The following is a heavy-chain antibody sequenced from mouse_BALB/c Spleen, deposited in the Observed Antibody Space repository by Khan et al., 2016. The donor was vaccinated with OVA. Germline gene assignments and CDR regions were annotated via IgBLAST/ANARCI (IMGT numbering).Heavy chain of an antibody. J-gene: IGHJ4*01. D-gene: IGHD2-14*01. CDR3: ARVGYNGTMDF. V-gene: IGHV9-3-1*01. CDR2: INTYTGEP. Sequence: QVQLQQSGPELKKPGETVQISCKASGFTFTNYGMNWVWQAPGKGLKWMGWINTYTGEPTFTDDFKGRFAFSLETSASTAYLQINSLKNEDTATYFCARVGYNGTMDFWGQGTSVTVSS. CDR1: GFTFTNYG.